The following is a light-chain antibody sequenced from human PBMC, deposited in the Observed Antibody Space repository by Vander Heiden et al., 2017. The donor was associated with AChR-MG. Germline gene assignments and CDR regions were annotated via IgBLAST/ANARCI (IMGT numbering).Light chain of an antibody. CDR1: QRVNINY. CDR3: QQHESSPLGT. J-gene: IGKJ1*01. CDR2: AAS. V-gene: IGKV3-20*01. Sequence: EIVLIQSPDTLSLSPGERATLSCRASQRVNINYLAWYQQKTGQAPRLLVYAASKRATGIPDRFSGSGYGTDFTLTISSREPEDFAVYYCQQHESSPLGTFGQGTTVEIK.